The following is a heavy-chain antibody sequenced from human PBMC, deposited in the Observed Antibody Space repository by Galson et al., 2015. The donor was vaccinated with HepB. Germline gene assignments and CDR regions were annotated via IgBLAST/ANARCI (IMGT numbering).Heavy chain of an antibody. CDR1: GFTFSSYA. V-gene: IGHV3-23*01. D-gene: IGHD3-22*01. Sequence: SLRLSCAASGFTFSSYAMSWVRQAPGKGLEWVSAISGSGGSTYYADSVKGRFTISRDNSKNTLYLQMNSLRAEDTAVYYCAKGSTNSSGYYFRGAFDYWGQGTLVAVSS. CDR3: AKGSTNSSGYYFRGAFDY. J-gene: IGHJ4*02. CDR2: ISGSGGST.